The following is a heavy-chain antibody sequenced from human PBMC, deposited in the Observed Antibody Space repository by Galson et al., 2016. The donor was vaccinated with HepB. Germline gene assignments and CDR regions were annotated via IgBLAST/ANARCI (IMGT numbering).Heavy chain of an antibody. D-gene: IGHD2-15*01. V-gene: IGHV6-1*01. J-gene: IGHJ4*02. CDR3: ARGHLVVPFSFYFDY. Sequence: CAISGDSVPSKSAAWNWIRHSPSRGLEWLGRTYHTSNWCSDYAVSVKSRITINPDTSENQFSLQLNSVTPEDTAVYYCARGHLVVPFSFYFDYWGQGSLVTVSS. CDR2: TYHTSNWCS. CDR1: GDSVPSKSAA.